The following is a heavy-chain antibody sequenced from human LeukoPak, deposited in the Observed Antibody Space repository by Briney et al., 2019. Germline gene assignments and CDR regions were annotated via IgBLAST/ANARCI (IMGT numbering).Heavy chain of an antibody. V-gene: IGHV4-39*01. CDR1: GGSISSSSYY. CDR3: ARRGKVYYYGMDV. CDR2: LYYSGST. Sequence: PSETLSLTCTVSGGSISSSSYYWGWIRQPPGKGLEWIGSLYYSGSTYYNPSLKSRVTISVDTSKNQFSLKLSSVTAADTAVYYCARRGKVYYYGMDVWGQGTTVTVSS. J-gene: IGHJ6*02.